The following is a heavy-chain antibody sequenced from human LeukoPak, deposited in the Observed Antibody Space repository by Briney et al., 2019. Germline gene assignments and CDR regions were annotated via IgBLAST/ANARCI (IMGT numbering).Heavy chain of an antibody. CDR1: GGSISGYY. D-gene: IGHD2-15*01. V-gene: IGHV4-59*08. CDR2: IHYGGTT. Sequence: SETLSLTCTVSGGSISGYYWSCIRQPPGKGMEWIGYIHYGGTTLYNPSLSSRVTMSVDTSKNQSSLKLNSVTAADTAVYYCARHDPVALFQRGMDVWGQGTTVTVSS. CDR3: ARHDPVALFQRGMDV. J-gene: IGHJ6*02.